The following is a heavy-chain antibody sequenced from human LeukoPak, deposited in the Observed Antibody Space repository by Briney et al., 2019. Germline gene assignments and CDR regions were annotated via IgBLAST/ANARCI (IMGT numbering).Heavy chain of an antibody. J-gene: IGHJ4*02. V-gene: IGHV3-48*03. D-gene: IGHD2-21*02. CDR2: ISTSGSII. Sequence: GGSLRLSCEASGFTFGSYEMTWVRQAPGKGLEWLSYISTSGSIIVYADSVRGRFTVSRDNAKNSLYLQMNSLRVDDTAIYYCAREQLSCVGDCLDSWGQGTLVTVSS. CDR3: AREQLSCVGDCLDS. CDR1: GFTFGSYE.